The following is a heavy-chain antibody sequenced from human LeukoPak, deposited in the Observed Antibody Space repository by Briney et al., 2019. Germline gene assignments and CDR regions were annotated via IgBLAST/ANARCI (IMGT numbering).Heavy chain of an antibody. CDR2: IYYSGST. CDR3: ARDKTPLYYYDSSGYFPDAFDI. V-gene: IGHV4-31*03. Sequence: PSQTLSLTCTVSVGSISSGGYYWSWIRQHPGKGLEWIGYIYYSGSTYYNPSLKSRVTISVDTSKNQFSLKLSSVTAADTAVYYCARDKTPLYYYDSSGYFPDAFDIWGQGTMVTVSS. D-gene: IGHD3-22*01. J-gene: IGHJ3*02. CDR1: VGSISSGGYY.